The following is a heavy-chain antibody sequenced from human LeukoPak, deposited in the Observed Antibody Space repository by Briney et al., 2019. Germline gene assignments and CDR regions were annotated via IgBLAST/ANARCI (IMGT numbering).Heavy chain of an antibody. J-gene: IGHJ4*02. D-gene: IGHD7-27*01. CDR2: FDPEDGET. CDR3: ATCPNWGSGGYFDY. CDR1: GYTLTELS. V-gene: IGHV1-24*01. Sequence: ASVKVSCKVSGYTLTELSMHWVRQAPGKGLEWMGGFDPEDGETIYAQKFQGRVTMTEDTSTDTTYMELSSLRSEDTAVYYCATCPNWGSGGYFDYWDQGTLVTVSS.